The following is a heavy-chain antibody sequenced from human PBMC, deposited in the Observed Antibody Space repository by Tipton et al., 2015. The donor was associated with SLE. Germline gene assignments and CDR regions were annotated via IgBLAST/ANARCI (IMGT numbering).Heavy chain of an antibody. CDR3: ARGGGKLDYYYYYYGMDV. J-gene: IGHJ6*02. CDR2: INHSGST. V-gene: IGHV4-34*01. D-gene: IGHD3-16*01. Sequence: TLSLTCAVYGGSFSGYYWSWIRQPPGKGLEWIGEINHSGSTNYNPSLKSRVTISVDTSKNQFSRKLTSVTAADTAVYYCARGGGKLDYYYYYYGMDVWGQGTTVTVSS. CDR1: GGSFSGYY.